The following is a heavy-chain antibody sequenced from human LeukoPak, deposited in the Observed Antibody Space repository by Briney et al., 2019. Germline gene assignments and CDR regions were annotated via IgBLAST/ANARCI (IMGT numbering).Heavy chain of an antibody. V-gene: IGHV3-21*01. J-gene: IGHJ4*02. D-gene: IGHD6-13*01. CDR1: GFRFSGHS. CDR3: ARRNSNWAFDY. Sequence: PGGSLRLSCVASGFRFSGHSMNWVRQAPGKGLEWVAHWSSSSSYVYYADSVKGRFTISRDNAKNALYLQMNSLRAEDTAVYYCARRNSNWAFDYWGQGTLVTVSS. CDR2: WSSSSSYV.